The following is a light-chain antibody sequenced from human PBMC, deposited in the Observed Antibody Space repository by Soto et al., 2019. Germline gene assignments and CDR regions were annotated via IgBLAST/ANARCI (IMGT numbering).Light chain of an antibody. J-gene: IGLJ3*02. Sequence: QSALTQPPSASGSPGQSVTISCTGTNSDIGGYSYVSWYQQHPGKAPKLMIYEVNQRPSGVPDRFSGSRSGSTASLTVSGLQAEDEADYYCASYAGSNILFGGGTKVTVL. CDR2: EVN. CDR3: ASYAGSNIL. V-gene: IGLV2-8*01. CDR1: NSDIGGYSY.